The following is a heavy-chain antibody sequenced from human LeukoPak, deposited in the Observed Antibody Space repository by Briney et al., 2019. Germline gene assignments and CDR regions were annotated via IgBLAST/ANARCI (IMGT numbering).Heavy chain of an antibody. D-gene: IGHD3-3*01. Sequence: KPGGSLRLSCAASGFTFSEYYINWIRQAPGKGLEWVSHISSSGRLMQYADSVKGRFTISRDNAKNSLYLQMNSLRAEDTAVYYCARDLPLSVLRSPSFDPWGQGTLVTVSS. CDR2: ISSSGRLM. V-gene: IGHV3-11*04. CDR3: ARDLPLSVLRSPSFDP. CDR1: GFTFSEYY. J-gene: IGHJ5*02.